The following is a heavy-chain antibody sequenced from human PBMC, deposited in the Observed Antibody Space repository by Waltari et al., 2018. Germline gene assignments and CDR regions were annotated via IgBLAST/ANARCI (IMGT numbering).Heavy chain of an antibody. V-gene: IGHV3-7*01. J-gene: IGHJ4*02. CDR3: ARENYNGAAGDY. D-gene: IGHD6-13*01. Sequence: EVQLVESGGGLVQPGGSLRLSCATSGFRFSDSWMSWVRQAPGEGLEWLDNIRDDGGVKDIVDSVKGRFTVSRDNAENSLFLHMNSLRVEDTAVYYCARENYNGAAGDYWGQGTLVTVSS. CDR1: GFRFSDSW. CDR2: IRDDGGVK.